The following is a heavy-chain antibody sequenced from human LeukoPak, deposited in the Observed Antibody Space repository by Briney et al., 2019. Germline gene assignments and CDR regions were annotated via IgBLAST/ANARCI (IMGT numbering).Heavy chain of an antibody. Sequence: SVKVSCEASGGTFSSYAISWVRQAPGQGLEWMGGIIPIFGTANYAQKFQGRVTITTDESTSTAYMELSSLRSEDTAVYYCAREVLGCSGGSCQAHFDYWGQGTLVTVSS. V-gene: IGHV1-69*05. J-gene: IGHJ4*02. CDR2: IIPIFGTA. D-gene: IGHD2-15*01. CDR3: AREVLGCSGGSCQAHFDY. CDR1: GGTFSSYA.